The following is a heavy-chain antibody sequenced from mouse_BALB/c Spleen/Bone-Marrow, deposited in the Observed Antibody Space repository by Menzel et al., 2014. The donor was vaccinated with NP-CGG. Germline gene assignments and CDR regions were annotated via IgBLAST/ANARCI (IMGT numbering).Heavy chain of an antibody. CDR1: GFTFSNYG. CDR2: ISGGGSYT. V-gene: IGHV5-9-2*01. Sequence: VQVVESGGGLVKSGGSLQLSCAASGFTFSNYGMSWVRQTPEKRLEWVATISGGGSYTFYSDSVRGRFTISRVNAKNNLYLQLSSLRSEDTALYYCARHAYYDQTEVSFVYWGQGTLVTVSA. D-gene: IGHD2-4*01. J-gene: IGHJ3*01. CDR3: ARHAYYDQTEVSFVY.